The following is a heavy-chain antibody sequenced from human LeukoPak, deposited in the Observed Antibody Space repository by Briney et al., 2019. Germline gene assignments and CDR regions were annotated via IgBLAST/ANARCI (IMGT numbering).Heavy chain of an antibody. CDR1: GYTFTSYA. CDR3: ARGQPWLPH. V-gene: IGHV7-4-1*02. D-gene: IGHD5-24*01. CDR2: INTNTENP. Sequence: ASVKVSCKVSGYTFTSYAINWVRQAPGQGLEWMGWINTNTENPTYAQGFTGRIVFSLDTSVSTAYLQISSLEADDTAVYYCARGQPWLPHWGQGSLVTVSS. J-gene: IGHJ4*02.